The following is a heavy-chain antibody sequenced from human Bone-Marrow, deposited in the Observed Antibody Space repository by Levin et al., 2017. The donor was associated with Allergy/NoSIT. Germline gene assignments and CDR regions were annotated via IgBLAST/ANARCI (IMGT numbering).Heavy chain of an antibody. CDR2: ISYDGSNK. V-gene: IGHV3-30*18. CDR3: AKGQDSSSWFSATGFDY. D-gene: IGHD6-13*01. CDR1: GFTFSSYG. J-gene: IGHJ4*02. Sequence: GESLKISCAASGFTFSSYGMHWVRQAPGKGLEWVAVISYDGSNKYYADSVKGRFTISRDNSKNTLYLQMNSLRAEDTAVYYCAKGQDSSSWFSATGFDYWGQGTLVTVSS.